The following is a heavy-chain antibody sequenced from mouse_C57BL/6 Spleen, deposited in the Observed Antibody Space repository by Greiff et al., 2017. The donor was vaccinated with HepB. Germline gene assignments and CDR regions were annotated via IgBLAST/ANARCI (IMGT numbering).Heavy chain of an antibody. CDR3: ARETIYYDYVYAMDY. CDR2: ISYDGSN. V-gene: IGHV3-6*01. Sequence: DVQLQESGPGLVKPSQSLSLTCSVTGYSITSGYYWNWIRQFPGNKLEWMGYISYDGSNNYNPSLKNRISITRDTSKNQFFLKLNSVTTEDTATYYCARETIYYDYVYAMDYWGQGTSVTVSS. J-gene: IGHJ4*01. CDR1: GYSITSGYY. D-gene: IGHD2-4*01.